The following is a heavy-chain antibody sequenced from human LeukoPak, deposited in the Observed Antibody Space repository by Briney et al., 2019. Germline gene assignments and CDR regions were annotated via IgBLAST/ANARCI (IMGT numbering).Heavy chain of an antibody. CDR2: IYYSGST. Sequence: PSEALSLTCTVSGGSISSGDYYWSWIRQPPGKGLEWIGYIYYSGSTYYNPSLKSRVTTSVDTSKNQFSLKLSSVTAADTAVYYCARLGTIVGFDYWGQGTLVTVSS. J-gene: IGHJ4*02. D-gene: IGHD3-3*01. CDR1: GGSISSGDYY. CDR3: ARLGTIVGFDY. V-gene: IGHV4-30-4*01.